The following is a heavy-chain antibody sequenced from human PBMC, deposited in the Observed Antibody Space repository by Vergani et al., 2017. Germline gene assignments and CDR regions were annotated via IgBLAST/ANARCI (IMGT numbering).Heavy chain of an antibody. J-gene: IGHJ4*02. V-gene: IGHV1-46*03. Sequence: QVQVVQSGAEVKTSGASVKVSCKTSGYTFSNYYMHWVRQAPGQGLEWMGIINPSGGHTNYVQKFQGRVTMTSDTSTSTVYMGLSSLRSEDTAIYYCARGDCDSLTGYLYWVQGTLVTVSA. CDR1: GYTFSNYY. D-gene: IGHD3-9*01. CDR3: ARGDCDSLTGYLY. CDR2: INPSGGHT.